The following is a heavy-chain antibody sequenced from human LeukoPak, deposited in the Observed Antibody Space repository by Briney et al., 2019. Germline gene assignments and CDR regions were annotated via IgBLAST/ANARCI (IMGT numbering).Heavy chain of an antibody. J-gene: IGHJ4*02. Sequence: GGSLRLSCAASGFTFSSFAMSWVRQAPGKGLEWVAVISYDGSNKYYADSVKGRLTISRDNYKKKLYLQMNRQRDEDTAVYYCAKSKHRQWLVIGYWGQGTLVTVSS. D-gene: IGHD6-19*01. CDR3: AKSKHRQWLVIGY. V-gene: IGHV3-30*18. CDR1: GFTFSSFA. CDR2: ISYDGSNK.